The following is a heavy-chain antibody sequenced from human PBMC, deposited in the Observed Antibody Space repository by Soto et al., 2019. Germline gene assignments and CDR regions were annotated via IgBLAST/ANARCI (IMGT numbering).Heavy chain of an antibody. CDR1: GFTFSSYA. CDR3: AKSPGMYYYDSSGHYHYDY. D-gene: IGHD3-22*01. CDR2: ISGSGVST. J-gene: IGHJ4*02. Sequence: PGGSLRLSCAASGFTFSSYAMSWVRQAPGKGLDWVSAISGSGVSTYYADSVKGRFTISRDNSKNTLYLQMNSLRAEDTAVYYCAKSPGMYYYDSSGHYHYDYWGQGTLVTVSS. V-gene: IGHV3-23*01.